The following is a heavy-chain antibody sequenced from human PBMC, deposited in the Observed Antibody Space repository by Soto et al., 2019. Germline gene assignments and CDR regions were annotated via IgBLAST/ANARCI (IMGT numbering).Heavy chain of an antibody. V-gene: IGHV5-10-1*01. Sequence: GESLKISCNGSGYSFTSDWISWVRQMPGKGLEWMGRIDPSDSYTNYSPSFQGHVTISADKSISTAYLQWSSLKASDTAMYYCARQSGYSSGWYLYYFDYWGQGTLVTVSS. CDR2: IDPSDSYT. CDR3: ARQSGYSSGWYLYYFDY. CDR1: GYSFTSDW. D-gene: IGHD6-19*01. J-gene: IGHJ4*02.